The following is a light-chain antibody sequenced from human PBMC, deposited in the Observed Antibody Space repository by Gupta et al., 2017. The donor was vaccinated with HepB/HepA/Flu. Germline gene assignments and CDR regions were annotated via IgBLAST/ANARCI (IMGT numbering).Light chain of an antibody. V-gene: IGKV3-11*01. Sequence: EIVLTQSPATLSLSPGERATLSCRASQSISSYLAWYQQKPGQAPRLLIYEASDRATGIPARFSGSGSGTDFTLTLRSLEPEDFAFYYCQQRSNWPPWTFGQGTKVEIK. CDR1: QSISSY. J-gene: IGKJ1*01. CDR2: EAS. CDR3: QQRSNWPPWT.